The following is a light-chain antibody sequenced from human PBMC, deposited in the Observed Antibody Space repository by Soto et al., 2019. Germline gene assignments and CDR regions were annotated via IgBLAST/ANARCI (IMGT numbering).Light chain of an antibody. V-gene: IGKV1-12*01. CDR2: GAS. J-gene: IGKJ4*01. CDR1: QLISSW. Sequence: IHMTQSPYSVSASVGDSVTITCRASQLISSWLAWYQVKPGKAPKLVVYGASHRESGVPSRFSGSESGTLLNLTLNSLMPEDFASYYCQKASSFPLTFGGGTKVE. CDR3: QKASSFPLT.